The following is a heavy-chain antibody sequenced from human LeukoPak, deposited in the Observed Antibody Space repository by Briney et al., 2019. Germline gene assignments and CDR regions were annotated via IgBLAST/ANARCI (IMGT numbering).Heavy chain of an antibody. CDR1: GGSISSYY. D-gene: IGHD6-19*01. J-gene: IGHJ4*02. CDR3: ARGLSGGWNYFDY. CDR2: INYSGTT. V-gene: IGHV4-59*01. Sequence: PETLSLTCTVSGGSISSYYWSWIRQPPGKGLEWIGYINYSGTTNYDPSLKSRVAISVDTSKNQFSLKLSSVTAADTAVYYCARGLSGGWNYFDYWGQGTLVTVSS.